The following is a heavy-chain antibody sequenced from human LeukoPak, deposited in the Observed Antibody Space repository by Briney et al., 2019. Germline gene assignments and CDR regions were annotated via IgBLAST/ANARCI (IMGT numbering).Heavy chain of an antibody. Sequence: SETLSLTCPVSGGSISNYYYWTWIRQPPGKGLEWIGYVYYTGSTNFNPSLKSRVTMSLDTSRNQFSLKLTSLTAADTAVYYCARGAMATTPFFDYRGQGTLATVSS. D-gene: IGHD5-24*01. V-gene: IGHV4-59*01. J-gene: IGHJ4*02. CDR2: VYYTGST. CDR1: GGSISNYY. CDR3: ARGAMATTPFFDY.